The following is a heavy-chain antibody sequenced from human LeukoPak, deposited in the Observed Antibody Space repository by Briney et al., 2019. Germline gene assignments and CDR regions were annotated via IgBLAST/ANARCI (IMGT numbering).Heavy chain of an antibody. Sequence: GGSLRLSCAASGFLFSRYWMSWVRQAPGKGLEWVADIKEDGSEKYYVESMKGRFTISRDNVKNSLYLQINGLRAEDTAVYYCARDSFEADIDYWGQGTLVTVSS. CDR2: IKEDGSEK. D-gene: IGHD3-10*01. CDR1: GFLFSRYW. CDR3: ARDSFEADIDY. V-gene: IGHV3-7*01. J-gene: IGHJ4*02.